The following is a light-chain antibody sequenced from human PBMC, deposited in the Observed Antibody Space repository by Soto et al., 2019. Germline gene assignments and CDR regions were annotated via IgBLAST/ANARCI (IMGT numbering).Light chain of an antibody. CDR3: QHYNSYSEA. V-gene: IGKV1-5*03. J-gene: IGKJ1*01. Sequence: DIQMTQSPSSLSASVGDRVIITCRASQSVSNWLAWYQQKPGKAPKLLIYKASTLKSGVPSRFSGSGSGTEFTLTIGSLQPDDFATYYCQHYNSYSEAFGQGTKVDIK. CDR2: KAS. CDR1: QSVSNW.